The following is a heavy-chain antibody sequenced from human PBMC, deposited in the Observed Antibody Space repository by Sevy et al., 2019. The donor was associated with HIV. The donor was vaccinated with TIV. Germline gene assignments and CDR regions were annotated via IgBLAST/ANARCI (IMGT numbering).Heavy chain of an antibody. Sequence: SQTLSLTCAISGDSVSTSSATWNWFRQSPSRGLEWLGRTYYRSKWYSDYEVSVKGRVTINPDTSKYQFSLHLESVTPEDTAVYFCARGDELNSYYYGMDVWGQGTTVTVSS. CDR3: ARGDELNSYYYGMDV. J-gene: IGHJ6*02. CDR2: TYYRSKWYS. CDR1: GDSVSTSSAT. V-gene: IGHV6-1*01. D-gene: IGHD1-7*01.